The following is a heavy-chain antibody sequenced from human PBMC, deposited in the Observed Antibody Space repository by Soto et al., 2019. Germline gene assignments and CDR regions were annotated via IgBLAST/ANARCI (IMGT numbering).Heavy chain of an antibody. CDR1: GFTFSSYA. J-gene: IGHJ4*02. Sequence: EVQLLESGGGLVQPEGSLRLSCAASGFTFSSYAMSWVRQAPGKGLEWVSGITPNGDSSYYADSVKGRFTISRDNLKNTLYLQMNSLRVEDTAVYYCVKTDGGSGWGGDFWGQGTLVTVSS. V-gene: IGHV3-23*01. CDR3: VKTDGGSGWGGDF. CDR2: ITPNGDSS. D-gene: IGHD6-19*01.